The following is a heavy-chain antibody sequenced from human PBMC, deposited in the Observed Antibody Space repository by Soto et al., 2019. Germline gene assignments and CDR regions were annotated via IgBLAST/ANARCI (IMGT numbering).Heavy chain of an antibody. V-gene: IGHV1-69*06. CDR2: IIPIYGTP. Sequence: QVQLVQSGAEVKKPGSSVKVSCRASGGTLSGLSMNWMRQAPGQGLEWMGGIIPIYGTPSYPQKFQGRVTIIADKATSTVNMEMSRLTPDDTAVYYSAQDLGAWFAPWGQGTLVTVTS. J-gene: IGHJ5*02. CDR1: GGTLSGLS. CDR3: AQDLGAWFAP. D-gene: IGHD1-26*01.